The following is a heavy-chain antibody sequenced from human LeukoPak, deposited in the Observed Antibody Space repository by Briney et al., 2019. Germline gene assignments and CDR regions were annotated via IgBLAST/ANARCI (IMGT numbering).Heavy chain of an antibody. V-gene: IGHV3-30*03. Sequence: PGGSLRLSCAPSGFTFSRHGMHWVRQAPGKGLEWVTIISNDGSRKYYAHSVEGRFTISRDNSKNTLYLQMDSLRAEDTAVYYCARDESSGWYYFDYWGQGTLVTVSS. CDR1: GFTFSRHG. J-gene: IGHJ4*02. CDR3: ARDESSGWYYFDY. CDR2: ISNDGSRK. D-gene: IGHD6-19*01.